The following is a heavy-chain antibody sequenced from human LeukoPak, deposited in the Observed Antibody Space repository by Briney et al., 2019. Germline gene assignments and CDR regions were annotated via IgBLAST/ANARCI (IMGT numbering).Heavy chain of an antibody. D-gene: IGHD6-13*01. Sequence: GGSLRLSCAASGFTFSSYGMHWVRQAPGKGLEWVAVISYDGSNKYYADSVKGRFTISRDNSKNTLYLQMNSLRAEDTAVYYCSVQPFDYWGQGTLVTVSS. J-gene: IGHJ4*02. CDR3: SVQPFDY. V-gene: IGHV3-30*03. CDR2: ISYDGSNK. CDR1: GFTFSSYG.